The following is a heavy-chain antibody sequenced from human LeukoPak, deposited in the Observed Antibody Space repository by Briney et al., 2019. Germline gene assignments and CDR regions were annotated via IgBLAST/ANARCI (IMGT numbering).Heavy chain of an antibody. V-gene: IGHV4-59*01. CDR1: GGSISSYY. CDR2: IYYSGST. CDR3: ARVMVRGVIRFDY. J-gene: IGHJ4*02. D-gene: IGHD3-10*01. Sequence: SETPSLTCTVSGGSISSYYWSWIRQPPGKGLEWIGYIYYSGSTNYNPSLKSRVTISVDTSKNQFSLKLSSVTAADTAVYYCARVMVRGVIRFDYWGQGTLVTVSS.